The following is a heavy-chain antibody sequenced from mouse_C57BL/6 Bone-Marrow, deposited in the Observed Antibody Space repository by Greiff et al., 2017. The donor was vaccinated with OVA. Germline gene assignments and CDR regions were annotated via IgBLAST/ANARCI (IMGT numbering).Heavy chain of an antibody. V-gene: IGHV10-3*01. CDR2: IRSKSSNYAT. Sequence: GGGLVQPKGSLKLSCAASGFTFNTYAMHWVRQAPGKGLEWVARIRSKSSNYATYYADSVKDRFTLSRDDSQSMLYLQMNKLKTEDTAMYYGVRGERREGAMDYWGQGTSVTVSS. CDR1: GFTFNTYA. CDR3: VRGERREGAMDY. J-gene: IGHJ4*01.